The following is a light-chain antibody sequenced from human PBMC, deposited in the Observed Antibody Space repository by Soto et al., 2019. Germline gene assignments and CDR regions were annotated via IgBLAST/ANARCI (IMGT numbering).Light chain of an antibody. CDR2: GAS. Sequence: EIVMTQSPDTLSVSPGEGVTLSCRASQSVSSDLAWYQQKPGQSPRLLMYGASTRATDIPARFSGGGSGTEFTLTIRSLQSEDVAIYYCQQYHDWPPITFGPGTKVEIK. V-gene: IGKV3-15*01. CDR1: QSVSSD. CDR3: QQYHDWPPIT. J-gene: IGKJ3*01.